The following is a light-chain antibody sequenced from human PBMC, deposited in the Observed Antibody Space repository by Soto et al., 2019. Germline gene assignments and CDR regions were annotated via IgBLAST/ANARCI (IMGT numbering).Light chain of an antibody. CDR3: HQRQSWPRT. V-gene: IGKV3-20*01. CDR1: QSVSSSY. J-gene: IGKJ1*01. Sequence: EIVLTQSPGTLSFSPWERATLSCRASQSVSSSYLAWYQQKPGQAPRLLIYGASSRAAGIPARFSASGSGTDFTLTISDVQPEDFALYYCHQRQSWPRTFGQGTKVDIK. CDR2: GAS.